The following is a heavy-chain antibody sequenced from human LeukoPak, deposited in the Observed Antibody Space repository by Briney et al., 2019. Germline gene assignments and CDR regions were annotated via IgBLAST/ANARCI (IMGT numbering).Heavy chain of an antibody. CDR3: ARAYYESSAYRHAVYFDY. Sequence: ASVKVSCKASGYTFTSYYMHWVRQAPGQGLEWMGIINPSGGSTSYAQKFQGRVTMTKDTSTNTVYMHLSSLSSDDTAVYYCARAYYESSAYRHAVYFDYWGQGTLVTVSS. CDR1: GYTFTSYY. V-gene: IGHV1-46*01. J-gene: IGHJ4*02. CDR2: INPSGGST. D-gene: IGHD3-22*01.